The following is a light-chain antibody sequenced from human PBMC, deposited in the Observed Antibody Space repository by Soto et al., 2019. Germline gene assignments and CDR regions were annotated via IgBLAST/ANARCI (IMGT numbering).Light chain of an antibody. V-gene: IGLV2-14*01. CDR3: SSYTSSNTHGNV. Sequence: QSALTQPASVSGSPGQSITISCTGTSSDVGGYNYVSWYQQHPGKAPKLIIYEVSNRPSGVSNRFSGSKSGNTASLTISGLQAEDEADYYCSSYTSSNTHGNVFGTGTKLTVL. CDR2: EVS. J-gene: IGLJ1*01. CDR1: SSDVGGYNY.